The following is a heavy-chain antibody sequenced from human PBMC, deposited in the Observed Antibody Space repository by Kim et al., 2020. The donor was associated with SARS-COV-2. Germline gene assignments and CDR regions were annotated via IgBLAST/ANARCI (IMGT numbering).Heavy chain of an antibody. D-gene: IGHD6-13*01. CDR3: ARFFAQQQLENNWFDP. CDR1: GFTFSSYS. Sequence: GGSLRLSCAASGFTFSSYSMNWVRQAPGKGLEWVSSISSSSSYIYYADSVKGRFTISRDNAKNSLYLQMNSLRAEDTAVYYCARFFAQQQLENNWFDPWGQGTLVTVSS. V-gene: IGHV3-21*01. J-gene: IGHJ5*02. CDR2: ISSSSSYI.